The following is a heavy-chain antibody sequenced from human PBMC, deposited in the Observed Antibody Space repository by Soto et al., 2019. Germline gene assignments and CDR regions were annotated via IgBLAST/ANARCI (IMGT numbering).Heavy chain of an antibody. CDR3: ATSQKGYNWKYFDH. D-gene: IGHD1-20*01. CDR1: GGSISGSYYY. V-gene: IGHV4-39*01. J-gene: IGHJ4*02. CDR2: VFYTVFT. Sequence: SQTLSLTCPASGGSISGSYYYCGCLRHAPGKVPEWLGSVFYTVFTSYNPSLESRVSVSGDTSKNQFSLKVSGVSAADTAVYFCATSQKGYNWKYFDHWGQVALVTVS.